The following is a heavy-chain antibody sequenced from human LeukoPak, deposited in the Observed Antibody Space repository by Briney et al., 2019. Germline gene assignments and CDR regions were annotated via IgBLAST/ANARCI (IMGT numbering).Heavy chain of an antibody. D-gene: IGHD6-13*01. CDR3: ARGEQQLVGPYYFDY. V-gene: IGHV1-69*13. CDR2: IIPIFGTA. CDR1: GGTFSSYA. J-gene: IGHJ4*02. Sequence: SVKVSCKASGGTFSSYAISWVRQAPGQGLEWMGGIIPIFGTANYAQKFQGRVTITADESTSTAYMELSSLRSEDTAVYYCARGEQQLVGPYYFDYWGQGTLVTVSS.